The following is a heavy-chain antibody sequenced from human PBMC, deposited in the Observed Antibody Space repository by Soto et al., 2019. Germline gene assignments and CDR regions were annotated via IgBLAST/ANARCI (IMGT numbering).Heavy chain of an antibody. V-gene: IGHV3-33*01. Sequence: GGSLRLSCEASGFNFSSYGIHWVRQAPGKGLEWVAIIWNDGSNEYYADSVKGRFTISRDNSKNTVYLQVGKLRAEDTAVYFCARDQTDSGGYSDSWGQGTLVTVSS. J-gene: IGHJ4*02. CDR1: GFNFSSYG. CDR2: IWNDGSNE. CDR3: ARDQTDSGGYSDS. D-gene: IGHD3-22*01.